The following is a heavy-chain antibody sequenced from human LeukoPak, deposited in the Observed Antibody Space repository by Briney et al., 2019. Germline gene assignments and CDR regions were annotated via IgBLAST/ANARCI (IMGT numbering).Heavy chain of an antibody. CDR2: ISYDGSNK. Sequence: GRSLRLSCAASGFTFSSYGMHWVRQAPGKGLEWVAVISYDGSNKYYADSVKGRFTISRDNSKNTLYLQMNSLRAGDTAVYYCAKGSSYYGSPSGYWGQGTLVTVSS. J-gene: IGHJ4*02. D-gene: IGHD3-10*01. V-gene: IGHV3-30*18. CDR1: GFTFSSYG. CDR3: AKGSSYYGSPSGY.